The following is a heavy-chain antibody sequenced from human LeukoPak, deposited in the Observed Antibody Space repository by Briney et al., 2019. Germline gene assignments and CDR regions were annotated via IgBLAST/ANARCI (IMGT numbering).Heavy chain of an antibody. Sequence: SVKVSCKASGGTFSSYAISWVRQAPGQGLEWMGRIIPIFGIANYAQKFQGRVTITADKSTSTAYMELSSLGSQDTAVYYCASAAAYKSRYYYYGMDVWGQGTTVTVSS. CDR1: GGTFSSYA. CDR2: IIPIFGIA. V-gene: IGHV1-69*04. CDR3: ASAAAYKSRYYYYGMDV. J-gene: IGHJ6*02. D-gene: IGHD6-13*01.